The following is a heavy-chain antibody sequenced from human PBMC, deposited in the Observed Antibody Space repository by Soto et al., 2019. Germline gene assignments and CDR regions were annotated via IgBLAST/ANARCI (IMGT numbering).Heavy chain of an antibody. J-gene: IGHJ5*01. Sequence: SQTLSLTCAISGDSVSSKAAAWNWIRQSPSRGLEWLGRTYYRSKWSTDYAVSVKSRITINPDTSKNQFSLQLNSVTPEDTAVYYCTRALSGSYDSWGQGTLVTVSS. CDR1: GDSVSSKAAA. D-gene: IGHD1-26*01. CDR3: TRALSGSYDS. CDR2: TYYRSKWST. V-gene: IGHV6-1*01.